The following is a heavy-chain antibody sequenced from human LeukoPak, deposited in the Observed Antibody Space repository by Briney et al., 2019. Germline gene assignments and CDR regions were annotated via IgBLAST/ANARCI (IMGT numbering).Heavy chain of an antibody. Sequence: SETLSLTCTVSGGSIISYWWSWIRQPPGKGLEWIGYIYYSGSTNYNPSLKSRVTISVDTSRNQLSLQLNSVTAADTAVYYCARLSCNPGSCYDDYWGQGTLVAVSS. D-gene: IGHD2-15*01. J-gene: IGHJ4*02. CDR2: IYYSGST. CDR3: ARLSCNPGSCYDDY. V-gene: IGHV4-59*12. CDR1: GGSIISYW.